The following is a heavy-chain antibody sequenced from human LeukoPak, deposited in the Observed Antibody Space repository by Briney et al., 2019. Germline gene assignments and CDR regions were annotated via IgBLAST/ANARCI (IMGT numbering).Heavy chain of an antibody. V-gene: IGHV5-51*01. J-gene: IGHJ4*02. D-gene: IGHD6-13*01. CDR2: VYPSDSDS. Sequence: PGESLKISCRGSGYTFTSFWIGWVRQMPGKGLEWMGFVYPSDSDSRYSPSFQGQVTMSVDKSISTAYLQWNSLKASDTAMYYCARHVWGDSSWCFDSWGQGTLVTVSS. CDR3: ARHVWGDSSWCFDS. CDR1: GYTFTSFW.